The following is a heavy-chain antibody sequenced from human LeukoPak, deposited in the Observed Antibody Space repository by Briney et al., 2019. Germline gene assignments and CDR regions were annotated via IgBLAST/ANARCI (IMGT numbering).Heavy chain of an antibody. CDR1: TGTSSSGGCY. CDR2: IYYSGST. V-gene: IGHV4-31*01. D-gene: IGHD3-9*01. CDR3: ASAEDDIAFDT. J-gene: IGHJ3*02. Sequence: KPSQTLSRTSTVSTGTSSSGGCYWRWIRQHPGRGLEWIGYIYYSGSTDYNPSLKSIFTMLVDTTKNQFSLKLSSVTAADTAVYYCASAEDDIAFDTCGEGTMVTVSS.